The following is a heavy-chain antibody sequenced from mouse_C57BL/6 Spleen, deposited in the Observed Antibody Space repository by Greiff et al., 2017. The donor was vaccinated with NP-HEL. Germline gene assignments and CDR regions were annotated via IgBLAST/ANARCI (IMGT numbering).Heavy chain of an antibody. D-gene: IGHD3-2*02. V-gene: IGHV1-4*01. J-gene: IGHJ4*01. Sequence: VQLQQSGAELARPGASVKMSCKASGYTFTSYTMHWVKQRPGQGLEWIGYINPSSGYTKYNQKFKDKATLTADKSSSTAYRQLSSLTSEDSAVYYCARSQAHAMDYWGQGTSVTVSS. CDR3: ARSQAHAMDY. CDR1: GYTFTSYT. CDR2: INPSSGYT.